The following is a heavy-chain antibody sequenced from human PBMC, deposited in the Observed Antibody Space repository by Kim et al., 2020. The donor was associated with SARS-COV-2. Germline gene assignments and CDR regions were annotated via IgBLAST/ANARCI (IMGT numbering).Heavy chain of an antibody. J-gene: IGHJ4*02. Sequence: GGSLRLSCAASGFTFSSYGMHWVRQAPGKGLEWVAVIWYDGSNKYYADSVKGRFTISRDNSKNTLYLQMNSLRAEDTAVYYCAKATTYYYDSSGYPDMGGADDWGQGTLVTVSS. CDR3: AKATTYYYDSSGYPDMGGADD. CDR2: IWYDGSNK. CDR1: GFTFSSYG. V-gene: IGHV3-33*06. D-gene: IGHD3-22*01.